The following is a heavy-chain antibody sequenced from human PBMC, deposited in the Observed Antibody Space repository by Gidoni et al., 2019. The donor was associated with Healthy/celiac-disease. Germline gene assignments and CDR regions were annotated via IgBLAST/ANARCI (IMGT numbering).Heavy chain of an antibody. CDR1: GGSISSSSYY. CDR3: ARWNCGGDCHVGEFDP. J-gene: IGHJ5*02. V-gene: IGHV4-39*01. CDR2: IYYSGST. D-gene: IGHD2-21*02. Sequence: QLQLQESGPGLVKPSETLSLPCTVSGGSISSSSYYWGWIRQPPGKGLEWIGSIYYSGSTYYNPSLKSRVTISVDTSKNQFSLKLSSVTAADTAVYYCARWNCGGDCHVGEFDPWGQGTLVTVSS.